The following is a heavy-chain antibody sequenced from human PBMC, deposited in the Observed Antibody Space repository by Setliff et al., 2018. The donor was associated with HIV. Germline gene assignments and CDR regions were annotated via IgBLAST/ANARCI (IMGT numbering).Heavy chain of an antibody. Sequence: ASVKVSCKASGYSFTTFDVNWVRQATGQGLEWMGWMNPNSGNTGYAQNFQGRVSMTRNTSITTAYMDLSSLTSEDTAVYYCVRDSSWIVDSWGQGTLVTVSS. J-gene: IGHJ4*02. CDR2: MNPNSGNT. D-gene: IGHD2-2*03. CDR3: VRDSSWIVDS. V-gene: IGHV1-8*01. CDR1: GYSFTTFD.